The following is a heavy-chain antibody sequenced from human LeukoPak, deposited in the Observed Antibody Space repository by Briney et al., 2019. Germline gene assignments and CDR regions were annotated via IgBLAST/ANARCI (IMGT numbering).Heavy chain of an antibody. J-gene: IGHJ3*02. CDR1: GFTFDGYA. CDR3: AKGGRGSGSPVAFDI. Sequence: GGSLRLSCAAAGFTFDGYAMRWVRQPPGKGLEWVSLISWVGGSTYYADSVRGRFTIFRDNSKISLYLQMNSLRPEDTALYYCAKGGRGSGSPVAFDIWGQGTMVTVSS. CDR2: ISWVGGST. D-gene: IGHD1-26*01. V-gene: IGHV3-43D*03.